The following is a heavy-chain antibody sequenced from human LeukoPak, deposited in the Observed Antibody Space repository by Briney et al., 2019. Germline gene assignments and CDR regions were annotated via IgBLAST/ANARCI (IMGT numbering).Heavy chain of an antibody. V-gene: IGHV4-59*01. CDR2: VYYSGSS. D-gene: IGHD3-3*01. CDR1: GGSINGYY. CDR3: ARGGLSDFWSGYKQGSSYFDY. J-gene: IGHJ4*02. Sequence: SETLSLTCTVSGGSINGYYWTWIRQSPGKGLEWIGYVYYSGSSNYNPSLKSRVTISMDTSKNQFSLKLTSVTAADTAVYYCARGGLSDFWSGYKQGSSYFDYWGQGTLVTVSS.